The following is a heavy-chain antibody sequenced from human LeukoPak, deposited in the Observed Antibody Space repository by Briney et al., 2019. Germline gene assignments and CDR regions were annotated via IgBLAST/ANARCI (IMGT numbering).Heavy chain of an antibody. J-gene: IGHJ5*02. CDR2: IGGSNSNT. V-gene: IGHV1-18*04. D-gene: IGHD3-10*01. CDR1: GYTFTTSG. Sequence: ASVMVSCKASGYTFTTSGINWVRQAPGQGLEWMGWIGGSNSNTNYAQNFQGRVTMTTDTSTNTAYMELRSLRSDDTAVYFCARGGSGSYLYSTFDPWGQGTLVTVSS. CDR3: ARGGSGSYLYSTFDP.